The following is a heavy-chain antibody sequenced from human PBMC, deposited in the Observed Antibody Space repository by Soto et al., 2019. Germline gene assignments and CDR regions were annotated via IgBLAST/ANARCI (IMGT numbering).Heavy chain of an antibody. Sequence: SETLSLTCTVSGGSISSYYWSWSRQPPWKGLEWIGYIYYSGSTNYNPSLKSRVTISVDTSKNQFSLKLSSVTAADTAVYYCAREEGSGSYYNPASWFDPWGQGILVTVSS. CDR2: IYYSGST. V-gene: IGHV4-59*01. CDR1: GGSISSYY. CDR3: AREEGSGSYYNPASWFDP. J-gene: IGHJ5*02. D-gene: IGHD3-10*01.